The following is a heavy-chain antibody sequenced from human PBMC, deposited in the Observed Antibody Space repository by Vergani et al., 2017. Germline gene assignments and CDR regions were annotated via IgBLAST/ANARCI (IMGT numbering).Heavy chain of an antibody. CDR3: ARILVGIALAGAPDAFDM. CDR2: IDWDDDN. Sequence: QVTLRESGPALVKPTQTLTLTCTFSGFSLSTSGMCVRWIRQPPGKALEWLALIDWDDDNYYRTSLKNRLTISKDTSKNQLVLTMTNMDPVDTSTYYCARILVGIALAGAPDAFDMWGQGTMVTVSS. CDR1: GFSLSTSGMC. J-gene: IGHJ3*02. D-gene: IGHD6-19*01. V-gene: IGHV2-70*01.